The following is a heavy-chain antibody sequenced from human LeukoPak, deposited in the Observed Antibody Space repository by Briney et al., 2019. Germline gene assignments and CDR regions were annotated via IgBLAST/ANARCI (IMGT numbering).Heavy chain of an antibody. V-gene: IGHV3-48*03. J-gene: IGHJ6*03. CDR3: AKSYFWSGYSPGYMDV. CDR2: IAGSGTTI. D-gene: IGHD3-3*01. CDR1: GFAFSNYE. Sequence: GGSLRLSCAASGFAFSNYEMNWVRQGPGKGLEWVSYIAGSGTTIYYVDSVRGRFIISRDNAKKSLYLQMNSLRAEDTAVYYCAKSYFWSGYSPGYMDVWGKGTTVTVSS.